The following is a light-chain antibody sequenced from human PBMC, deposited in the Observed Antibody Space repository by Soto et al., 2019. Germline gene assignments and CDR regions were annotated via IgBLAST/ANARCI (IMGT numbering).Light chain of an antibody. V-gene: IGLV2-14*03. CDR3: SSYTTSNTRQIV. J-gene: IGLJ1*01. CDR2: DVT. CDR1: SSDVGGYNY. Sequence: QSVLTQPASVSGSPGQSITISCTGTSSDVGGYNYVSWYQHHPGKAPKLIIYDVTNRPSGVSNPFSGSKSGNTASLTISGLQSEYEADYYCSSYTTSNTRQIVFGTGTKVTVL.